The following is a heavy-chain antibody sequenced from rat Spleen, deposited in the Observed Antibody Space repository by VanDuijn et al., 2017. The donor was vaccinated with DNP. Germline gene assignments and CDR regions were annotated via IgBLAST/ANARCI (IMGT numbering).Heavy chain of an antibody. CDR2: ISSDGGHT. Sequence: EVQLVESGGGLVSPGRSLKLSCAGSGFTFSDYYMAWVRQAPTKGLDWVASISSDGGHTYYRDSVKGRFTISRDNAKSTLSLQRDSLRSEDTATYYCARRGNNYDFDYWGQGVMVTVSS. CDR1: GFTFSDYY. D-gene: IGHD1-10*01. V-gene: IGHV5-25*01. CDR3: ARRGNNYDFDY. J-gene: IGHJ2*01.